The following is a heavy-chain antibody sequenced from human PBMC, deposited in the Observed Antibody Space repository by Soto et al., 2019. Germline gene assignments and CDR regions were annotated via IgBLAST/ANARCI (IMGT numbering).Heavy chain of an antibody. J-gene: IGHJ6*02. CDR3: AREGSSPDYYYYGMDV. D-gene: IGHD6-6*01. CDR2: IIPIFGTA. CDR1: RGTFSSYA. Sequence: GASVKFSCKASRGTFSSYAISGVRQAPGQGLEWMGGIIPIFGTANYAQKFQGRVTITADESTSTAYMELSSLRSEDTAVYYCAREGSSPDYYYYGMDVWGQGTTVTVSS. V-gene: IGHV1-69*13.